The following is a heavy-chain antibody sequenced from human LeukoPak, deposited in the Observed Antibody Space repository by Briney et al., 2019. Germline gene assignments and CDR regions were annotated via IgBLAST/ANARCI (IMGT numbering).Heavy chain of an antibody. CDR3: AKYGPQDSGSSHFDY. J-gene: IGHJ4*02. D-gene: IGHD1-26*01. V-gene: IGHV3-23*01. CDR1: GFTFSSYA. CDR2: IRDSGSST. Sequence: HPGGALRLSCAASGFTFSSYAMSWVRQAPGKRLEWVSAIRDSGSSTHYADSVKGRFTTSRDNSKNTLFLQMNSLRAEDTAIYYCAKYGPQDSGSSHFDYWGQGALVTVSS.